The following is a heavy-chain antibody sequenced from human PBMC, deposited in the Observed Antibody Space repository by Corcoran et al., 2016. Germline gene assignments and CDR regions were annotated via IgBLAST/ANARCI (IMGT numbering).Heavy chain of an antibody. J-gene: IGHJ5*02. D-gene: IGHD3-22*01. CDR2: IKSKTDGGTT. CDR1: GFTFSNAW. CDR3: TGSSGYSWFDP. V-gene: IGHV3-15*01. Sequence: EVQLVESGGGLVKPGGSLRLSCAASGFTFSNAWMSWVRQAPGKGLEWVGRIKSKTDGGTTDYAAPVKGRFTISRDDSKNTLYLQMNSLKTEDTAVYYCTGSSGYSWFDPWGQGTLVTVSS.